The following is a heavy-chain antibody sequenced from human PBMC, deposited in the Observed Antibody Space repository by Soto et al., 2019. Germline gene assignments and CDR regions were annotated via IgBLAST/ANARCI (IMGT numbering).Heavy chain of an antibody. V-gene: IGHV3-74*01. D-gene: IGHD1-26*01. CDR1: GFTFSYYW. CDR3: ARGDRGAFDL. J-gene: IGHJ3*01. CDR2: IHSDGSST. Sequence: EVQLVESEGSLVQPGESLRLSCAASGFTFSYYWMHWVRQAPGKGLVWVSRIHSDGSSTTYADSVKGRFSISRDNARNTVYLQMNSLRAEDTAVYYCARGDRGAFDLWGQGTVLTVSS.